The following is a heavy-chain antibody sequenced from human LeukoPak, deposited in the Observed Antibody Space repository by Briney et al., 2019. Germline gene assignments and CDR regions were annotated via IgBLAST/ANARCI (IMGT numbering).Heavy chain of an antibody. Sequence: GGSLRLSCAASGFTFSSYGMHWVRQAPGKGLEWVAVIWYGGSNKYYADSVKGRFTISRDNYKNTLYLQMNSLRADDTAVYCCARDPHDFWSGYYYYYYYYMDVWGKGTTVTVSS. V-gene: IGHV3-33*01. J-gene: IGHJ6*03. CDR2: IWYGGSNK. CDR3: ARDPHDFWSGYYYYYYYYMDV. D-gene: IGHD3-3*01. CDR1: GFTFSSYG.